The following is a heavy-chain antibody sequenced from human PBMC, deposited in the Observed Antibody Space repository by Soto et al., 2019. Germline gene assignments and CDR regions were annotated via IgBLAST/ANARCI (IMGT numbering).Heavy chain of an antibody. J-gene: IGHJ4*02. CDR1: GGSISSGTYS. Sequence: SETLSLTCTVSGGSISSGTYSWGWIRQPPGKGLEWIGNSYFTGNTHYNPSLNSRVTMSVDTSKSQFSLSLSSVTAADTAVYYCASQRSGYSSSWLDYWGQGTLVTGSS. CDR2: SYFTGNT. V-gene: IGHV4-39*01. CDR3: ASQRSGYSSSWLDY. D-gene: IGHD6-13*01.